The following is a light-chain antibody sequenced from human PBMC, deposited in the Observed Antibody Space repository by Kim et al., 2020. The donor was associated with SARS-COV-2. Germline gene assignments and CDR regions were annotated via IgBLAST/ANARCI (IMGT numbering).Light chain of an antibody. CDR3: QQFGCSPLT. V-gene: IGKV3-20*01. CDR2: GAS. Sequence: EIVLTQSPGTLSLSPGERATLSCRASQSVTTSYLAWYQHKPGQAPRLLIYGASSRATGIPDRVSGSGSGTDFTLTISRLEPEDFAVYFCQQFGCSPLTVGQRTRLGIK. J-gene: IGKJ5*01. CDR1: QSVTTSY.